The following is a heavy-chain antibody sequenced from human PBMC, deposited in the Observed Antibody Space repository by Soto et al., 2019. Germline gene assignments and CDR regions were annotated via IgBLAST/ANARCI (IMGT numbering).Heavy chain of an antibody. J-gene: IGHJ5*02. CDR3: IAVAGTNWFDP. V-gene: IGHV3-73*01. CDR2: IRSKANSYAT. D-gene: IGHD6-19*01. Sequence: GGSLRLSCAASGFTFSGSAMHWVRQASGKGLEWVGRIRSKANSYATAYAASVKGRFTISRDDSKNTAYLQMNSLKTEDTAVYYCIAVAGTNWFDPWGQGTLVTVSS. CDR1: GFTFSGSA.